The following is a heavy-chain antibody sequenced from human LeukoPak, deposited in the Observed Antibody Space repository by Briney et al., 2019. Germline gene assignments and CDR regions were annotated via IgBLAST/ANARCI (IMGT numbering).Heavy chain of an antibody. Sequence: GGSLRLSCAASGFTFSSYGMHWVRQAPGKGLEWVAVIWYDGTNKYYADSVKGRFTISRDNSKNTLYLQMHSLRAEDTAVYYCATDPVSSGSYLFDYWGQGTLVTVSS. CDR3: ATDPVSSGSYLFDY. D-gene: IGHD3-22*01. CDR2: IWYDGTNK. V-gene: IGHV3-33*01. CDR1: GFTFSSYG. J-gene: IGHJ4*02.